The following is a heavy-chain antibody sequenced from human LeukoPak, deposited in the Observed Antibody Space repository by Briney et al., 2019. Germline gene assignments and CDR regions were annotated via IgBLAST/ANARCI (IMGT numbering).Heavy chain of an antibody. V-gene: IGHV4-34*01. CDR1: GGSFSGYY. CDR2: INHSGST. Sequence: SETLSLTCAVYGGSFSGYYWSWIRQPPGKGLEWIGEINHSGSTNYNPSLKSRVTISVDTSKNQFSLKLSSVTAADTAVYYCAREVEWERPRRYFDYWGQGTLVTVSS. CDR3: AREVEWERPRRYFDY. D-gene: IGHD1-26*01. J-gene: IGHJ4*02.